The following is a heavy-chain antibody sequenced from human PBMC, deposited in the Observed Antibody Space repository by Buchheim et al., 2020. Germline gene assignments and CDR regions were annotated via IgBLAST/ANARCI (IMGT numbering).Heavy chain of an antibody. CDR2: ISSGSTI. CDR3: AREMATFDY. Sequence: EVQLVESGGGLVQPGGSLRLSCAASGFTFSSYEMNWVRQAPGKGLEWVSYISSGSTIYYADSVKGRLTISRDNAKNSLYLPMNSLRAEDTAVYYCAREMATFDYWGQGTL. V-gene: IGHV3-48*03. J-gene: IGHJ4*02. D-gene: IGHD5-24*01. CDR1: GFTFSSYE.